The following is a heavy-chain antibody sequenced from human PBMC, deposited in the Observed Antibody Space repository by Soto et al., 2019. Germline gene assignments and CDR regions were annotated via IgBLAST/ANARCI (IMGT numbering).Heavy chain of an antibody. CDR3: AHSTIWGSYRSPFHS. Sequence: QITLKESGPTLVKPTQTLTLTCAFSGFSLNITGMGVGWIRQPPGKALEWLALIYWDDDRRYSPSLKSRLIISRATSKAQVVLTMTNMDPVDTATYYCAHSTIWGSYRSPFHSWGQGTLVTVSS. J-gene: IGHJ4*02. CDR2: IYWDDDR. V-gene: IGHV2-5*02. D-gene: IGHD3-16*02. CDR1: GFSLNITGMG.